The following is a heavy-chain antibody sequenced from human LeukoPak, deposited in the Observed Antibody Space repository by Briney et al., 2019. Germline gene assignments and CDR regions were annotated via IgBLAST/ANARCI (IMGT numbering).Heavy chain of an antibody. CDR2: IRYDGSNK. CDR1: GFTFSGYG. D-gene: IGHD6-6*01. J-gene: IGHJ4*02. V-gene: IGHV3-30*02. CDR3: AKDGDSSSLPNLDY. Sequence: GGSLRLSCAASGFTFSGYGMHWVRQAPGKGLEWVAFIRYDGSNKYYADSVKGRFTISRDNSKNTLYLQMNSLRAEDTAVYYCAKDGDSSSLPNLDYWGQGTLVTVSS.